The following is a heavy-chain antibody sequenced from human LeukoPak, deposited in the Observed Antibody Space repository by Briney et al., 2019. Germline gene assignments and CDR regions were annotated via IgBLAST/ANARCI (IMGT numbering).Heavy chain of an antibody. V-gene: IGHV3-30-3*01. CDR1: GFTFSSYA. CDR3: ARDLLGYYGSGAFDI. CDR2: ISYDGSNK. D-gene: IGHD3-10*01. Sequence: GGYLRLYCAASGFTFSSYAMHWVRQAPGKGLEWVAVISYDGSNKYYADSVKGRFTISRDNSKNTLYLQMNSLRAEDTAVYYCARDLLGYYGSGAFDIWGQGTMVTVSS. J-gene: IGHJ3*02.